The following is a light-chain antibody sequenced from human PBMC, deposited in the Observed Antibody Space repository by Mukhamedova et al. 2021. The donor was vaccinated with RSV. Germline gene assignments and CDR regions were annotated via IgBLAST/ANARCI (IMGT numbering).Light chain of an antibody. V-gene: IGKV1-27*01. Sequence: WYQRRVHGKVPELLIFAASTLQSGVPSRFSGTGSGTDFSLTISSLQPEDVATYYCQKYNIPPWTLAQGTKVEIK. CDR3: QKYNIPPWT. CDR2: AAS. J-gene: IGKJ1*01.